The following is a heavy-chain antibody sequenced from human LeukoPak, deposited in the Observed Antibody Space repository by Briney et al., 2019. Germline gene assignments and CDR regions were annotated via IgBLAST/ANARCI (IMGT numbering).Heavy chain of an antibody. CDR3: ARRLGSRYYFDY. Sequence: GGSLRLSCAASGFTFSSYEMNWVRQAPGKGLEWVSYISSSGSTIYYADSVKGRFTISRDNAKNSLYLQMNSLRAEDTAVYYCARRLGSRYYFDYWGQGTLVSVSS. D-gene: IGHD7-27*01. CDR2: ISSSGSTI. V-gene: IGHV3-48*03. J-gene: IGHJ4*02. CDR1: GFTFSSYE.